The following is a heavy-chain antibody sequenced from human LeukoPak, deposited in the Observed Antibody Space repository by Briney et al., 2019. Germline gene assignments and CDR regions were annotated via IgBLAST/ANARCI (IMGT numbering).Heavy chain of an antibody. Sequence: SETLSLTCTVSGGSISSYYWSWIRQPPGKGLEWIGYIYYSGSTNYNPSLKSRVTISVDTSKNQLSLKLSSVTAADTAVYYCARSSPRQWLPEYFDYWGQGTLVTVSS. CDR1: GGSISSYY. V-gene: IGHV4-59*01. CDR2: IYYSGST. J-gene: IGHJ4*02. CDR3: ARSSPRQWLPEYFDY. D-gene: IGHD6-19*01.